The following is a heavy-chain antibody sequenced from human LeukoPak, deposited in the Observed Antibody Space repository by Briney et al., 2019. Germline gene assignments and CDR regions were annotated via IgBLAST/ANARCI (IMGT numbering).Heavy chain of an antibody. D-gene: IGHD6-13*01. CDR2: IWSDGSSK. CDR1: GFTFSNSG. V-gene: IGHV3-33*08. Sequence: PGGSLRLSCAASGFTFSNSGMSWVRQAPGKGLEWVAVIWSDGSSKHYADSVKGRFTISRDNSKNTLYLQMNSLRAEDTALYYCARGQPPSYYDMDVWGQGTTVTVSS. CDR3: ARGQPPSYYDMDV. J-gene: IGHJ6*02.